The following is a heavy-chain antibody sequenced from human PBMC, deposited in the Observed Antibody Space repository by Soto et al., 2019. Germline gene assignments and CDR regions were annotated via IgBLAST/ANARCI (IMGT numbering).Heavy chain of an antibody. J-gene: IGHJ6*02. V-gene: IGHV4-61*01. CDR3: ARDGGIVGATSDYYYGMDV. CDR1: GGSVSSGSYY. Sequence: SETLSLTCTVSGGSVSSGSYYWSWIRQPPGKGQEWIGYIYYSGSTNYNPSLKSQVTISVDTSKNQFSLKLSSVTAADTAVYYCARDGGIVGATSDYYYGMDVWGQGTTVTVSS. D-gene: IGHD1-26*01. CDR2: IYYSGST.